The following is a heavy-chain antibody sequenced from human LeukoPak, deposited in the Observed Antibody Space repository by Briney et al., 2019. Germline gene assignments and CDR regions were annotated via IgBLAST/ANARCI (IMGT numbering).Heavy chain of an antibody. CDR2: IIPILGIA. CDR3: AILWFGEFPFDY. D-gene: IGHD3-10*01. V-gene: IGHV1-69*02. Sequence: SVKVSCKASGGTFSSYTISWVRQAPGQGLEWMGWIIPILGIANYAQKFQGRVTITADKSTSTAYMELSSLRSEDTAVYYCAILWFGEFPFDYWGQGTLVTVSS. J-gene: IGHJ4*02. CDR1: GGTFSSYT.